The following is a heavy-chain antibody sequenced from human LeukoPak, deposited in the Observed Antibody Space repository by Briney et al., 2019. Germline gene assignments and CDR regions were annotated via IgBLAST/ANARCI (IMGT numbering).Heavy chain of an antibody. D-gene: IGHD3-9*01. CDR1: GGSFSGYY. Sequence: SETLSLTCAVYGGSFSGYYWSWIRQPPGKGLEWIGEINHSGSTNYNPSLKSRVTISVDTSKNQFSLKLSSVTAADTAVYYCARESVLRYFDWPPESDPFDIWGQGTMVTVSS. V-gene: IGHV4-34*01. CDR2: INHSGST. CDR3: ARESVLRYFDWPPESDPFDI. J-gene: IGHJ3*02.